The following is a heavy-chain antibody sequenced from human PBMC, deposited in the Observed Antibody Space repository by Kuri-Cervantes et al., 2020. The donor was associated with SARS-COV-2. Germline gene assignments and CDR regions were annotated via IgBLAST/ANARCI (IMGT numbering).Heavy chain of an antibody. CDR1: GGTFSSAI. D-gene: IGHD6-19*01. CDR2: ITPALGMP. CDR3: ASDGVSGSLSLDF. Sequence: SVKVSCKASGGTFSSAIISWVRQAPGQGLEWMGGITPALGMPNYAHKFRGRVTLTADTTTTTAYLELSGLKTEDTALYYCASDGVSGSLSLDFWGQGTLVTVSS. J-gene: IGHJ4*02. V-gene: IGHV1-69*10.